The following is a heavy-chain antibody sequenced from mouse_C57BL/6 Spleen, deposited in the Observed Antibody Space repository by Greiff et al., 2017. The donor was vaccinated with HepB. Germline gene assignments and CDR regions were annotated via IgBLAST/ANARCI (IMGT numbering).Heavy chain of an antibody. Sequence: EVKLLESGPGMVKPSQSLSLTCTVTGYSITSGYDWHWIRHFPGNKLEWMGYISYSGSTNYNPSLKSRISITHDTSKNHFFLKLNSVTTEDTATYYCAREGDYDSFAYWGQGTLVTVSA. V-gene: IGHV3-1*01. CDR1: GYSITSGYD. CDR2: ISYSGST. J-gene: IGHJ3*01. CDR3: AREGDYDSFAY. D-gene: IGHD2-4*01.